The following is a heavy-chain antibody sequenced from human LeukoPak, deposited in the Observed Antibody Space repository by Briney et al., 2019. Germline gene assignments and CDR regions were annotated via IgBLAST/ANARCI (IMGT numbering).Heavy chain of an antibody. J-gene: IGHJ4*02. V-gene: IGHV3-43*01. CDR2: ISRDGSST. CDR1: GFTFDDYT. D-gene: IGHD6-19*01. Sequence: GGSLRLSCAASGFTFDDYTMHWVRQAPGKGLEWVSLISRDGSSTNYADSVKGRFTISRDNSKNSLYLQMNSLRTEDTALYYCAKALSGWTDYRGQGTLVTVSS. CDR3: AKALSGWTDY.